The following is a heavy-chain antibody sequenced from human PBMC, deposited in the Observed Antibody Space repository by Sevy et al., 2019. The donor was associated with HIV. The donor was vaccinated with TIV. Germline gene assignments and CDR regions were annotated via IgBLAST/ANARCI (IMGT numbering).Heavy chain of an antibody. V-gene: IGHV4-61*02. CDR2: IYTSGRT. J-gene: IGHJ6*02. CDR3: ARDGIRRDYYHGMHV. Sequence: SETLSLTCTVSGDSISSGNHWWSWIRQPAGKGLEWIGRIYTSGRTIYNPVLRSRVTMSVDTSTNQFFLNLNSVTAADTAVYYCARDGIRRDYYHGMHVWGQRTTVTVSS. D-gene: IGHD1-26*01. CDR1: GDSISSGNHW.